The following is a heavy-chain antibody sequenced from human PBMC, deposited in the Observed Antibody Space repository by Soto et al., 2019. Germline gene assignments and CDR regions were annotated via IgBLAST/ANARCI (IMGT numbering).Heavy chain of an antibody. V-gene: IGHV3-49*04. D-gene: IGHD2-2*01. Sequence: PGGSLRLSCTASGFTFGDYAMSWVRQAPGKGLEWVGFIRSKAYGGTTEYAASVKGRFTISRDDSKSIAYLQMNSLKTEDTAVYYCTRASRYCSSTSCGWFDPWGQGTLVTVSS. J-gene: IGHJ5*02. CDR1: GFTFGDYA. CDR3: TRASRYCSSTSCGWFDP. CDR2: IRSKAYGGTT.